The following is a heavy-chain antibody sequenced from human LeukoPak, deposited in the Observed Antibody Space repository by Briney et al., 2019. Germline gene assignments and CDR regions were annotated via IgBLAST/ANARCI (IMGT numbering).Heavy chain of an antibody. CDR1: GFTFKTYA. CDR3: ARGLNDFWSGSQFVS. J-gene: IGHJ4*02. D-gene: IGHD3-3*01. V-gene: IGHV3-23*01. CDR2: MSGSGSSI. Sequence: GGSLRLSCAASGFTFKTYAMNWVRQVPGKGPEWVSSMSGSGSSIDYADSVKGRFTISRDNSKNTLYLQMNSLSPDDTAVYYCARGLNDFWSGSQFVSWGQGTLVTVSS.